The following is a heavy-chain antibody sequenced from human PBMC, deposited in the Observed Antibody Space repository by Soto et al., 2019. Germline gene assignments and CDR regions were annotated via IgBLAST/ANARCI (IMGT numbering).Heavy chain of an antibody. CDR3: NRLPVRSLWMGYSFDY. Sequence: EVQLVESGGGLVQPGRSLRLPCTASGFPFGDYAMSWIRQAPGKGLEWVGFIRSTPDGGTTAYAASVRGRFSISRDDSKSIVYLQMNSLKTEDTALYYCNRLPVRSLWMGYSFDYWGQGTLVTVSS. CDR2: IRSTPDGGTT. D-gene: IGHD3-3*01. J-gene: IGHJ4*02. CDR1: GFPFGDYA. V-gene: IGHV3-49*03.